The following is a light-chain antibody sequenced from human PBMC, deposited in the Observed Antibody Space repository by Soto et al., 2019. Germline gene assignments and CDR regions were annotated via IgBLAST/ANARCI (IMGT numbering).Light chain of an antibody. J-gene: IGLJ1*01. CDR3: SSYTSGSTYV. V-gene: IGLV2-14*01. CDR1: SSDVGGYNY. CDR2: EVS. Sequence: QSALTQPASVSGSPGQSITSSCTGTSSDVGGYNYVSWYQQHPGKAPKLIIYEVSNRPSEISTRFSGSKSGNTASLTISGLQAEDEADYYCSSYTSGSTYVFGTGTKVTVL.